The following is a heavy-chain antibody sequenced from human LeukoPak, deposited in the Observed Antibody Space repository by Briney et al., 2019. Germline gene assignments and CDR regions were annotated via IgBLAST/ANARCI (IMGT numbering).Heavy chain of an antibody. Sequence: RASVKVSCKASGYTFTSYDINWVRQATGQGLEWMGWMNPNSGNTGYAQKFQGRVTMTRNTSISTAYMELSSLRSEDTAVYYCARERQNQLLGNWFDPWGQGTWSPSPQ. V-gene: IGHV1-8*01. CDR3: ARERQNQLLGNWFDP. CDR2: MNPNSGNT. D-gene: IGHD2-2*01. J-gene: IGHJ5*02. CDR1: GYTFTSYD.